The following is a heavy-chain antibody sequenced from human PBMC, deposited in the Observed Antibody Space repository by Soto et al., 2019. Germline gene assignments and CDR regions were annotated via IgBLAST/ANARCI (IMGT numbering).Heavy chain of an antibody. CDR2: TSSSSGYI. D-gene: IGHD6-13*01. CDR1: GFMFSSYS. CDR3: ARGGAAAATLRGFTWFDP. Sequence: EVQLVESGGGLVQPGGSLRLSCAGSGFMFSSYSMNWVRQAPGKGLEWVSSTSSSSGYIYYADSVKGRFTISRDNAKNSLYLQMNSLRAEDTAVYYCARGGAAAATLRGFTWFDPWGQGALVTVSS. V-gene: IGHV3-21*06. J-gene: IGHJ5*02.